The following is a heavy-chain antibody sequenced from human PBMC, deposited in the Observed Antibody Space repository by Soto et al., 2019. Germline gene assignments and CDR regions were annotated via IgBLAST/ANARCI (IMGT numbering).Heavy chain of an antibody. CDR2: ISYDGSNK. V-gene: IGHV3-30*18. CDR3: AKFQIVGATGLI. J-gene: IGHJ4*02. CDR1: GFTFSSYG. D-gene: IGHD1-26*01. Sequence: GGSLRLSCAASGFTFSSYGMHWVRQAPGKGLEWVAVISYDGSNKYYADSVKGRFTTSRDNSKNTLYLQMNSLRAEDTAVYYCAKFQIVGATGLIWGQGTLVTVSS.